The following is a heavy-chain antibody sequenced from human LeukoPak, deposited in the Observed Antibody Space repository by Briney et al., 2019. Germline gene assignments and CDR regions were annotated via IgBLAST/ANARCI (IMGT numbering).Heavy chain of an antibody. V-gene: IGHV3-23*01. D-gene: IGHD2-8*01. Sequence: QAGGSLRLSCAASGFTFSSYAMSWVRQAPGKGLEWVSAIGGSGGSTYYADSVKGRFTISRDNSKNTLYLQMNSLRAEDTAVYYCAKYVRVYAIRNWFDPWGQGTLVTVSS. CDR1: GFTFSSYA. J-gene: IGHJ5*02. CDR2: IGGSGGST. CDR3: AKYVRVYAIRNWFDP.